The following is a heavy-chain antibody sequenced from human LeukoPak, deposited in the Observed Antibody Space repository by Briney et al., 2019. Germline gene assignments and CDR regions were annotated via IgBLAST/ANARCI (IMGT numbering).Heavy chain of an antibody. Sequence: ASVKVSCKASGYTFTSYDINWVRQATRQGLEWMGWMNPNSGNTGYAQKFQGRVTITRNTSISIAYMELSSLRSEDTAVYYCARAQIVVVPAANWFDPWGQGTLVTVSS. CDR2: MNPNSGNT. D-gene: IGHD2-2*01. CDR3: ARAQIVVVPAANWFDP. J-gene: IGHJ5*02. CDR1: GYTFTSYD. V-gene: IGHV1-8*03.